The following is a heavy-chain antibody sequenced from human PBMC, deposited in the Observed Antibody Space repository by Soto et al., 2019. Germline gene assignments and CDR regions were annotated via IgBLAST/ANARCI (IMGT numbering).Heavy chain of an antibody. CDR1: GFTFNSYA. D-gene: IGHD2-21*02. V-gene: IGHV3-23*01. CDR2: IINTGDSR. J-gene: IGHJ4*02. CDR3: AKGRNIVVVTTSLDS. Sequence: SLRLSCAASGFTFNSYAMAWVRQAPGKGLEWVSSIINTGDSRYYADSVKGRFTISRDNSKNTLYLQMNSLSADDTAVYYCAKGRNIVVVTTSLDSWGQGTLVTVSS.